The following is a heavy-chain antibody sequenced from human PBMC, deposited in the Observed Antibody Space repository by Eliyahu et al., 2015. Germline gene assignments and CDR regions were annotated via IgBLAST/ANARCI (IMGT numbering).Heavy chain of an antibody. CDR3: AGGGGSLYGDLDY. CDR2: IKQDGSEK. Sequence: ANIKQDGSEKYYVDSVKGRFTISRDNAKNSLYLQMNSLRAEDTAVYYCAGGGGSLYGDLDYWGQGTLVTVSS. V-gene: IGHV3-7*04. J-gene: IGHJ4*02. D-gene: IGHD4-17*01.